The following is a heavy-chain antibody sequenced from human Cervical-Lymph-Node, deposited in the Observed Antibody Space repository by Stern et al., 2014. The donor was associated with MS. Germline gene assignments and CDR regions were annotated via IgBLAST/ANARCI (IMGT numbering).Heavy chain of an antibody. D-gene: IGHD2-15*01. CDR1: GYTFTGYY. V-gene: IGHV1-2*06. CDR2: INPNSGGT. CDR3: ARAGVVAARLYYFDY. Sequence: VQLVESGAEVKKPGASVKVSCKASGYTFTGYYMHWVRQAPGQGLEWIGRINPNSGGTNYAQKFQGRVTMTRDTSISTAYMELSRLRSDDTAVYYCARAGVVAARLYYFDYWGQGTLVTVSS. J-gene: IGHJ4*02.